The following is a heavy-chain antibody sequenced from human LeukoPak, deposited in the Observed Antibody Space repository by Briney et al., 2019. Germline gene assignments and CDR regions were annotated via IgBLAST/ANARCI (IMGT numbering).Heavy chain of an antibody. D-gene: IGHD3-3*01. V-gene: IGHV3-23*01. Sequence: GGSLRLSCGASGFTFNNYAMSWVRQAPGKGLEWVSAIRGSGSRAFYADSVKGRVTLSRDKSKNSLYLQMNSLRAEDTAVYYCARDVTYYDFRSGRDRAFDIWGQGTMVTVSS. CDR1: GFTFNNYA. CDR3: ARDVTYYDFRSGRDRAFDI. CDR2: IRGSGSRA. J-gene: IGHJ3*02.